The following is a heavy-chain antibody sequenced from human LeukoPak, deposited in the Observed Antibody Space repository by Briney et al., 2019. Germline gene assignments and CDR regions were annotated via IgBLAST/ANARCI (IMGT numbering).Heavy chain of an antibody. Sequence: ASVKVSCNASGYTFTGNYMHWVRHAPGHGLEWMERINPNSGGTNYAQQFQGRVAMTWDTSISTAYLELSRLRSDDTAVYYYPGDRFFLVGAAGAPSRFDPLGQGSLVTLSS. CDR2: INPNSGGT. D-gene: IGHD2-15*01. CDR3: PGDRFFLVGAAGAPSRFDP. J-gene: IGHJ5*02. CDR1: GYTFTGNY. V-gene: IGHV1-2*06.